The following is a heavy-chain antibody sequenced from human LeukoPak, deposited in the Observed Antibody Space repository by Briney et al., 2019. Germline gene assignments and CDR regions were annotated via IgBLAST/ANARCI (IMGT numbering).Heavy chain of an antibody. CDR3: ARGGWYGDYSSEGISFDY. D-gene: IGHD4-17*01. CDR1: GFTFSDYY. J-gene: IGHJ4*02. V-gene: IGHV3-11*01. CDR2: ISSSGSTI. Sequence: GGSLRLSCAASGFTFSDYYMSWIRQAPGKGLEWVSYISSSGSTIYYADSVKGRFTISRDNDKNSLYLQMNSLRAEDTAVYYCARGGWYGDYSSEGISFDYWGQGTLVTVSS.